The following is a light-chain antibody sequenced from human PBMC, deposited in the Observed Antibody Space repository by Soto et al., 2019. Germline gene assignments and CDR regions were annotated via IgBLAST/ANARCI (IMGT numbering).Light chain of an antibody. V-gene: IGKV3-15*01. CDR1: RSVSSN. Sequence: EIVMTQSPATLSVSPGERATLSCRASRSVSSNLAWYQQKPGQAPRLLIYVASTRATGIPASFSGSGSGTEFTLTISSLQSEDFAVYYCQQYNDWPPLTFGGGTKVEIK. J-gene: IGKJ4*01. CDR3: QQYNDWPPLT. CDR2: VAS.